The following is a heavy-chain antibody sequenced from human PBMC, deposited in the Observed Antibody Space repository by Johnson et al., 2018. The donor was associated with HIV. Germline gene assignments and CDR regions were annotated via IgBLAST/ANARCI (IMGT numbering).Heavy chain of an antibody. V-gene: IGHV3-66*01. CDR2: IYSGGST. Sequence: EVQLVESGGGLVQPGGSQRLSCAASGFTVSSNYMSWVLKAPGKGLEWVSVIYSGGSTYYADSVKGRFTISRDNSKNTLYLQMNRLRAEDTAVYYCAREWLYGFDIWGQGTMVTVSS. CDR3: AREWLYGFDI. D-gene: IGHD5-24*01. J-gene: IGHJ3*02. CDR1: GFTVSSNY.